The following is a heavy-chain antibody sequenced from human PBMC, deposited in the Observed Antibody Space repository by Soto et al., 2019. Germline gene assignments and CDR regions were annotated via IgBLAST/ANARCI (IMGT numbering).Heavy chain of an antibody. CDR2: IIAYNGNT. J-gene: IGHJ6*02. CDR1: GYTFTSYG. V-gene: IGHV1-18*01. Sequence: ASVKASCKASGYTFTSYGISWVRQAPEQGLEWMGCIIAYNGNTNYAQKLQGRVTMTTDTSTSTAYMELRSLRSDDTAVYYCARDRSANYDFWSGIPFPQVRRYYGMDVWGQGTTVTVSS. CDR3: ARDRSANYDFWSGIPFPQVRRYYGMDV. D-gene: IGHD3-3*01.